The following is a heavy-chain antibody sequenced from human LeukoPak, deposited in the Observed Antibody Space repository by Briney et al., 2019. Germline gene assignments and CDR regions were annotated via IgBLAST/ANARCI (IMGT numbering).Heavy chain of an antibody. CDR3: ARRAATDYFDS. V-gene: IGHV1-46*01. Sequence: ASVKVSCKASGYPFTSYYIHWVRQAPGQGLEWMGIINPSGGSTSYAQKFQGRVTMTRDTSTSTVYMELSSLRSEDTAVYYCARRAATDYFDSWGQGTLVTVSS. D-gene: IGHD2-15*01. CDR1: GYPFTSYY. CDR2: INPSGGST. J-gene: IGHJ4*02.